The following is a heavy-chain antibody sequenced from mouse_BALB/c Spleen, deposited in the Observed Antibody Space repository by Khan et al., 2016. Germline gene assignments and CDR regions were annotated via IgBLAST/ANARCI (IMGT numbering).Heavy chain of an antibody. J-gene: IGHJ2*01. D-gene: IGHD2-1*01. CDR1: GFTFSSYG. CDR2: ISSGGSYT. V-gene: IGHV5-6*01. CDR3: ARHEDYYGNYVDFDY. Sequence: EVELVESGGDLVKPGGSLKLSCAASGFTFSSYGMSWVRQTPDKRLEWVATISSGGSYTYYPDSVKGRFTISRDNAKNTLYLQMSSLKSEDTAMYYCARHEDYYGNYVDFDYWGQGTTLTVSS.